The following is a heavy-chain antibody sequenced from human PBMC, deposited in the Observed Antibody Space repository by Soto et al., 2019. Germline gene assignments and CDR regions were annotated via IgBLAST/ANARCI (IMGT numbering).Heavy chain of an antibody. J-gene: IGHJ6*03. CDR3: ARVSPNWGSYYYYYYYMDV. Sequence: GGSLRLSCAASGFTFSSYSMNWVRQAPGKGLEWVSDISSSSTIYYADSVKGRFTISRDNAKNSLYLQMNSLRAEDTAVYYCARVSPNWGSYYYYYYYMDVWGKGTMVTVSS. D-gene: IGHD7-27*01. V-gene: IGHV3-48*04. CDR2: ISSSSTI. CDR1: GFTFSSYS.